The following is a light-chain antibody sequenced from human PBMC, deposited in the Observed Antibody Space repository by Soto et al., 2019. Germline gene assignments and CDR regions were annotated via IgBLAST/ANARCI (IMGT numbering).Light chain of an antibody. J-gene: IGKJ4*01. CDR3: QQLKQFVT. V-gene: IGKV3-11*01. CDR2: DAS. CDR1: QSIRNS. Sequence: EIVAKHSPSTVSESQGERATXSCRASQSIRNSLAWYQQKPAHSPSLLLYDASNIPTGIPHRFSCRGSGTDFILTISRLENEDSGVYYLQQLKQFVTFGGGTEVDLK.